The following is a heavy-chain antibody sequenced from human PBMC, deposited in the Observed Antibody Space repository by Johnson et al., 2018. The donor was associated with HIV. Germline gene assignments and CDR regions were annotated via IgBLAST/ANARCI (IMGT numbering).Heavy chain of an antibody. D-gene: IGHD1-1*01. CDR2: ISYDGSNK. CDR1: GFTFSSYG. CDR3: ARVLGTSDAFDI. Sequence: QMLLVESGGGLVQPGRSLKLSCAASGFTFSSYGMHWVRQAPGKGLEWVAVISYDGSNKYYADSVKGRFTISRDNSKNTLYLQMNSLRAEDTAVYYCARVLGTSDAFDIWGQGTMVTVSS. J-gene: IGHJ3*02. V-gene: IGHV3-30*03.